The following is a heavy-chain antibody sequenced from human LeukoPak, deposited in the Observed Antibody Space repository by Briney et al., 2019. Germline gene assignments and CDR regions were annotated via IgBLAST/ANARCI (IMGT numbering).Heavy chain of an antibody. CDR2: ISSSGSTI. CDR3: ARDPPYDILTGLMWDY. D-gene: IGHD3-9*01. Sequence: PGGSLRLSCAASGFTFSSYEMNWVRQVPGKGLEWVSYISSSGSTIYYADSVKGRFTISRDNAKNSLYLQMNSLRAEDTAVYYCARDPPYDILTGLMWDYWGQGTLVTVSS. CDR1: GFTFSSYE. J-gene: IGHJ4*02. V-gene: IGHV3-48*03.